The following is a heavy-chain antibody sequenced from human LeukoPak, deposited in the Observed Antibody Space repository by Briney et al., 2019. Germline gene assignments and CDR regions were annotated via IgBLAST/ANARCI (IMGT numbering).Heavy chain of an antibody. CDR3: ARVFYGDYIRWFDP. CDR1: GDSVRSDSHY. D-gene: IGHD4-17*01. V-gene: IGHV4-61*01. Sequence: PSETLSLTCSVSGDSVRSDSHYWSWIRQPPGKGLEWIGNVYYSGRTAYNPSLKSRVTISVDISKNQFSLQLNSVTAADTAVYYCARVFYGDYIRWFDPWGQGTLVTVSS. CDR2: VYYSGRT. J-gene: IGHJ5*02.